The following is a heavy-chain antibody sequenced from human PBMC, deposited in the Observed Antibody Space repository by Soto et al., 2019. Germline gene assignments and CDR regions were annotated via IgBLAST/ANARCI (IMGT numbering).Heavy chain of an antibody. CDR2: IFSNDEK. V-gene: IGHV2-26*01. CDR3: ARMRLDYSDSSAYSHDY. D-gene: IGHD3-22*01. Sequence: KESGPVLVKPTETLTLTCTVSGFSLSNPRMGVSWIRQPPGKALEWLAHIFSNDEKSYSTSLKTRLTISKDTSKSQVLLTMTNMDPVDTATYYCARMRLDYSDSSAYSHDYWGQGTLVTVSS. J-gene: IGHJ4*02. CDR1: GFSLSNPRMG.